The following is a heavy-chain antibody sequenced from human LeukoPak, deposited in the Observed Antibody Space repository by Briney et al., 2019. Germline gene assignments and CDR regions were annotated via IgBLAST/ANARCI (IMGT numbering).Heavy chain of an antibody. CDR3: ARGGYSYGVYYFDY. D-gene: IGHD5-18*01. CDR2: IWYDGSNK. J-gene: IGHJ4*02. Sequence: GGSLRLSCAASGFTFSSYGMHWVRQAPGKGLEWVAVIWYDGSNKYYADSVKGRFTISRDNSKNTLYLQMNSLRAEDTAVYYCARGGYSYGVYYFDYWGQGTLVTVSS. V-gene: IGHV3-33*01. CDR1: GFTFSSYG.